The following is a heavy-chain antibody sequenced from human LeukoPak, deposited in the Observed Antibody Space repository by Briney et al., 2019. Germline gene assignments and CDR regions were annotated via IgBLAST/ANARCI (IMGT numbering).Heavy chain of an antibody. J-gene: IGHJ4*02. CDR3: AKDCDIVATYFDY. D-gene: IGHD5-12*01. CDR1: GFTFSSYG. V-gene: IGHV3-33*06. CDR2: IWYDGSNK. Sequence: GGSLRLSCAASGFTFSSYGMHWVRQAPGKGLEWVAVIWYDGSNKYYADSVKGRFTISRDNSKNTLYLQMNSLRAEDTAVYYCAKDCDIVATYFDYWGQGTLVTVSS.